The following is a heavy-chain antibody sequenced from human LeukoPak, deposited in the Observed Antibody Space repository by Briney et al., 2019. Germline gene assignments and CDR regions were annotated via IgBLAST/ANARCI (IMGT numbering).Heavy chain of an antibody. Sequence: PGGSLRLSCAASGFTFSSYDMHWVRQAPGKGLEWVAVIWYDGSNKYYADSVKGRFTISRDNSKNTLYLQMNSLRAEDTAVYYCARDRGATYYDFWSGYDYWGQGTLVTVSS. V-gene: IGHV3-33*01. CDR1: GFTFSSYD. D-gene: IGHD3-3*01. CDR3: ARDRGATYYDFWSGYDY. J-gene: IGHJ4*02. CDR2: IWYDGSNK.